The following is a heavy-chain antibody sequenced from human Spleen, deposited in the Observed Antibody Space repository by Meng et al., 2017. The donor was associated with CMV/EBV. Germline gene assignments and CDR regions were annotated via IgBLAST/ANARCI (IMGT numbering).Heavy chain of an antibody. J-gene: IGHJ4*02. CDR3: ARRGSTSSDLDF. CDR2: IYPDDSDT. CDR1: GYTFNNYW. D-gene: IGHD6-6*01. V-gene: IGHV5-51*01. Sequence: GESLKISCKASGYTFNNYWIAWVRQMPGKGLEWMGIIYPDDSDTKYSPSFQGQVTMSADKSISTAFLQWSSLKDSDTAMYYCARRGSTSSDLDFWGPGTLVTVSS.